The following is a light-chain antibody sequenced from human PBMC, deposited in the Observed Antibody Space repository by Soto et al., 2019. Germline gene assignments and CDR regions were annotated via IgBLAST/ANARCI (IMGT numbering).Light chain of an antibody. Sequence: QAVVTQPPSVSGAPGQRVTISCTGSRSNIGAGYDVHWYQQLPGRAPKLLIYGNTNRPSGVPDRFSGSKSGTSASLAITGLQAEDEADYYSLSFDSSLSVVFGGGTKLTVL. CDR1: RSNIGAGYD. J-gene: IGLJ2*01. CDR3: LSFDSSLSVV. V-gene: IGLV1-40*01. CDR2: GNT.